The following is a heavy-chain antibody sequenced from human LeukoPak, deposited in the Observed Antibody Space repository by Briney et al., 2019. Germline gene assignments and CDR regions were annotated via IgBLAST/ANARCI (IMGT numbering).Heavy chain of an antibody. D-gene: IGHD2-15*01. V-gene: IGHV1-18*04. Sequence: ASVTVSYKASGYTFTNHGISWVRQAPGQGLEWMGWISAYNGNTNYAQKLQGRVTMTTDTSTGTAYMELRSLRSDDTAVYYCARGYCTGGSCYFLDYWGQGTLVTVSS. CDR2: ISAYNGNT. CDR1: GYTFTNHG. CDR3: ARGYCTGGSCYFLDY. J-gene: IGHJ4*02.